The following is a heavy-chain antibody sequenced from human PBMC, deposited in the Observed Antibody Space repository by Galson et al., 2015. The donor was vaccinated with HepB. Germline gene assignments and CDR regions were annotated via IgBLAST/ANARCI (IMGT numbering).Heavy chain of an antibody. CDR3: ARDCGYWSGSAWYPGAYFDH. CDR1: GFTFSNHG. Sequence: SLRLSCAASGFTFSNHGMHWVRQAPGKGLEWVAFISYDGRNKYFPDSVKGRFTISRDNSRNTLYLQMNSLTAEDTAVYYCARDCGYWSGSAWYPGAYFDHFGQGTLVTVSS. J-gene: IGHJ4*02. D-gene: IGHD3-3*01. V-gene: IGHV3-30*03. CDR2: ISYDGRNK.